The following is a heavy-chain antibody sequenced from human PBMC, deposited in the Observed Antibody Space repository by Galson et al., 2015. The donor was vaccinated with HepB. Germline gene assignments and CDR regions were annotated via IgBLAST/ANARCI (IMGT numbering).Heavy chain of an antibody. D-gene: IGHD3-10*01. CDR3: ARGLRSAVDY. J-gene: IGHJ4*02. CDR1: GDSVSSNSAA. V-gene: IGHV6-1*01. CDR2: TYYRSKWYN. Sequence: AISGDSVSSNSAAWNWIRQSPSRGLEWLGRTYYRSKWYNDYAVAVQSRITINPDTSKNQFSLQLNSVTPEDTAVYYCARGLRSAVDYWGQGTLVTVSS.